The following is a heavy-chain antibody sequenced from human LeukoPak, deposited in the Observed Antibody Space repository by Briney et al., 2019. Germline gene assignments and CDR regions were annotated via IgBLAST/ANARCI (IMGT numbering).Heavy chain of an antibody. Sequence: SETLSLTCTVSGGSISSYYWSWIRQPPGKGLEWIGYIYYSGSTNYNPSLKSRVTISVDTSKNQFSLKLSSVTAADTAVYYCARDRPSIAVAGTASAFDIWGQGTMVTVSS. CDR2: IYYSGST. CDR3: ARDRPSIAVAGTASAFDI. J-gene: IGHJ3*02. D-gene: IGHD6-19*01. V-gene: IGHV4-59*01. CDR1: GGSISSYY.